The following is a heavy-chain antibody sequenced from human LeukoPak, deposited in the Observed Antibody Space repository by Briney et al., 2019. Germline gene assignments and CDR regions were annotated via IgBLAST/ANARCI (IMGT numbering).Heavy chain of an antibody. D-gene: IGHD5-24*01. V-gene: IGHV5-51*01. Sequence: RGESLKISCKGSGYSFTNHWLGWVRQMPGKGLEWMGIFYPGDSNTRYNPSFQGQVTFSADKSVNTAYLQWSSLRASDTAMYYCARASRDGYNQNFDHWGQGTLVTVSS. CDR3: ARASRDGYNQNFDH. CDR1: GYSFTNHW. J-gene: IGHJ4*02. CDR2: FYPGDSNT.